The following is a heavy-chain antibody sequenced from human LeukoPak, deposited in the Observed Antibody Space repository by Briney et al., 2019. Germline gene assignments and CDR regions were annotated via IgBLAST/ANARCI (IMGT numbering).Heavy chain of an antibody. V-gene: IGHV3-30*04. J-gene: IGHJ4*02. CDR1: GFTFSSCA. D-gene: IGHD3-9*01. Sequence: GGSLRLSCAASGFTFSSCAMHWVRQAPGKGLEWVAVISYDGSNKYYADSVKGRFTISRDNSKNTLYLQMNSLRAENTAVYYCARDILTRALDYWGQGTLVTVSS. CDR2: ISYDGSNK. CDR3: ARDILTRALDY.